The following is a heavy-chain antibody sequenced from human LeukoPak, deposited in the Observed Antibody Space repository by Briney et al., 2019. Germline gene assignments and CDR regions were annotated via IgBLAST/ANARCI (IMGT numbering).Heavy chain of an antibody. CDR2: IKEDGSDK. V-gene: IGHV3-7*01. Sequence: GGSLRLSCAASGFTFSTYTMNWVRQAPGKGLEWVANIKEDGSDKNYVDSMKGRFTISRDNAKNSLYLQMNSLRAEDTAVYYCAAVIDYWGQGTLVTVSS. J-gene: IGHJ4*02. CDR1: GFTFSTYT. CDR3: AAVIDY.